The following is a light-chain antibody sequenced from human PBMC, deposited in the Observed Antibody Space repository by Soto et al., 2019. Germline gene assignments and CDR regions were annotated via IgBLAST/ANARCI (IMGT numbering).Light chain of an antibody. CDR3: QSFVSSLRALV. CDR1: SSNIGDGLH. Sequence: SMLTQPPSVSWAPGYRVTISCTGSSSNIGDGLHVHWYQQLPGTAPKLLISGNNNRPSGLSDRFSGSKYGTSASLAITGLQAEDETDYYCQSFVSSLRALVFGTGPKVTV. CDR2: GNN. V-gene: IGLV1-40*01. J-gene: IGLJ1*01.